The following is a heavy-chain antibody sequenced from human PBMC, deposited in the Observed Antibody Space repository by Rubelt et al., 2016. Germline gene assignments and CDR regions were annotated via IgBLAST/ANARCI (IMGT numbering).Heavy chain of an antibody. Sequence: QVQLQQWGAGLLKPSETLSLTCAVYGGSFSGYYWSWIRQPPVKGLEWIGEIHHSGSSNYNPSLKSRVTISIDTSKKQFPLKLTSVTAADTAVYYCARQESIDYVWGSLDYWGQGTLVTVSS. CDR1: GGSFSGYY. CDR2: IHHSGSS. CDR3: ARQESIDYVWGSLDY. J-gene: IGHJ4*02. D-gene: IGHD3-16*01. V-gene: IGHV4-34*01.